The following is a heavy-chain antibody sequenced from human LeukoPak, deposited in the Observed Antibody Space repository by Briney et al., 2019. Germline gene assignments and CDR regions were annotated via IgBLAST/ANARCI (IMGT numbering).Heavy chain of an antibody. V-gene: IGHV4-39*07. Sequence: PSETLSLTCTVSGGSISSSSYYWGWIRQPPGKGLEWIGSIYYSGSTYYNPSLKSRVTISVDTSKNQFSLKLSSVTAADTAVYYCAVSIGGYYSSGSYYNRYYYYGMDVWGQGTTVTVSS. J-gene: IGHJ6*02. D-gene: IGHD3-10*01. CDR1: GGSISSSSYY. CDR2: IYYSGST. CDR3: AVSIGGYYSSGSYYNRYYYYGMDV.